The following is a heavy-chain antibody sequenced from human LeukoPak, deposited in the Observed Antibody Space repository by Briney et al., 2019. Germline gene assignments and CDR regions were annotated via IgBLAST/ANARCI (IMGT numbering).Heavy chain of an antibody. CDR1: GGSISSYY. Sequence: SETLSLTCTVSGGSISSYYWSWIRQTPGKGLEWIGYIYYSGSTNFNPSLKSRVTISVDTSKNQFSLKLSSVTAADTAVYFCARGAYYYDSSIAYWGQGTLVTVSS. D-gene: IGHD3-22*01. J-gene: IGHJ4*02. V-gene: IGHV4-59*01. CDR3: ARGAYYYDSSIAY. CDR2: IYYSGST.